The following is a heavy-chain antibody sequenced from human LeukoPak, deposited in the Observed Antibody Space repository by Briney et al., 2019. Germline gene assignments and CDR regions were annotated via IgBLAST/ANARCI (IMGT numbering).Heavy chain of an antibody. V-gene: IGHV1-18*01. CDR3: ARDQSLGYCSSTSCYNLDY. CDR1: GYTFTSYG. J-gene: IGHJ4*02. CDR2: ISAYNGNT. Sequence: GASVKVSCKASGYTFTSYGISWVRQAPGQGLEWMGWISAYNGNTNYAQKLQGRVTMTTDTSTSTAYMELRSLRSDDTAVYYCARDQSLGYCSSTSCYNLDYWGQGTLVTVSS. D-gene: IGHD2-2*02.